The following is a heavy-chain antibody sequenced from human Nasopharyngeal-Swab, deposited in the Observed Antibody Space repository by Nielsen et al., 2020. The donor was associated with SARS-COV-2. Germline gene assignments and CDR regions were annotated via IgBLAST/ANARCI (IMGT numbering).Heavy chain of an antibody. CDR3: ARDSKVRVVGFDY. D-gene: IGHD3-10*01. CDR2: IKQDGSEK. V-gene: IGHV3-7*01. CDR1: GFTFSYYW. J-gene: IGHJ4*02. Sequence: GESLKISCAASGFTFSYYWMSWVRQAPGKGLEWVANIKQDGSEKYYVDSVKGRFTISRDNAKNSLYLQMNSLRAEDTAVYYCARDSKVRVVGFDYWGQGTLVTVSS.